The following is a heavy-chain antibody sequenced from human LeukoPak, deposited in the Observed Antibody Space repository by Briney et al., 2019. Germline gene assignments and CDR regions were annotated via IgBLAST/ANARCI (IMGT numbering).Heavy chain of an antibody. D-gene: IGHD6-13*01. CDR3: ATDSSSWKRPVDY. CDR2: ISSGSSSV. Sequence: GWALRLSCAASGFTVSDYYMSWIRQTPGKGLEWVSSISSGSSSVFYAESVRGRFTISRDSAKTSVFLQMNSLRAEDTAVYYCATDSSSWKRPVDYWGQGTLVTVSS. V-gene: IGHV3-11*01. CDR1: GFTVSDYY. J-gene: IGHJ4*02.